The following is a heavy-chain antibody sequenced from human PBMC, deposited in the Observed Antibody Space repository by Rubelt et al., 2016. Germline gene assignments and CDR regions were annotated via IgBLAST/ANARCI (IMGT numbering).Heavy chain of an antibody. D-gene: IGHD3-16*01. J-gene: IGHJ4*02. CDR2: IYYSGST. V-gene: IGHV4-31*03. CDR1: GGSISSGGYY. CDR3: ARDLGGVSSAFDY. Sequence: QVQLQESGPGLVKPSQTLSLTCSVSGGSISSGGYYWSWIRQHPGKGLEWIGYIYYSGSTYYNPSLKSRITISVDTSKNQFSLKLSSVTAADTAGYYCARDLGGVSSAFDYWGQGTLVTVSS.